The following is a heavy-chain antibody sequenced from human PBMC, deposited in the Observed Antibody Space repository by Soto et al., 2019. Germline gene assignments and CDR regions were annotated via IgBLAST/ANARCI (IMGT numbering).Heavy chain of an antibody. CDR3: AKTSGVIVVVTSFDH. CDR2: ISVSGGTT. Sequence: GGSLRLSCAASGFTFNNYALTWVRQAPGKGLEWVSTISVSGGTTHYSDSVKGRFTISRDNSKNTLYLEMNSLRPEDTAMYYCAKTSGVIVVVTSFDHWGQGTLVTVSS. CDR1: GFTFNNYA. V-gene: IGHV3-23*01. J-gene: IGHJ4*02. D-gene: IGHD3-22*01.